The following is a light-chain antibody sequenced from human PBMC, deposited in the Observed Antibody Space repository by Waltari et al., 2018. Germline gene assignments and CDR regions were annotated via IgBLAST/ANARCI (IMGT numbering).Light chain of an antibody. CDR3: ATWDDTLNGPV. CDR1: NSNIGRNT. CDR2: NNL. J-gene: IGLJ2*01. V-gene: IGLV1-44*01. Sequence: QSVLTQPPSASGTPRQRVTISCSGSNSNIGRNTVNWYQQLPGTAPPLLVYNNLQRPSGVPDLFSGSKSGTSASLAILGVRPEDEADYYCATWDDTLNGPVFGGGTKLTVL.